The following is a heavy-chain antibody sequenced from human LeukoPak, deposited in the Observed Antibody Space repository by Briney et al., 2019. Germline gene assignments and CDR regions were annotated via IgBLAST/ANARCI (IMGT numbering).Heavy chain of an antibody. V-gene: IGHV3-23*01. Sequence: GGSLRLSCAASEFTFSSYAMSWVRQAPGKGLEWVSTISGSGGNRYYADSVQGRFTISRDNSKNTLYLQMSSLRAEDTAVYYCAKGATYYDFWTDYWGQGTLVTVSS. CDR2: ISGSGGNR. CDR1: EFTFSSYA. D-gene: IGHD3-3*01. CDR3: AKGATYYDFWTDY. J-gene: IGHJ4*02.